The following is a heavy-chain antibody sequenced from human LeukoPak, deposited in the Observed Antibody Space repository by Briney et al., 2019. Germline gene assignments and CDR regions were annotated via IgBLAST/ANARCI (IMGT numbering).Heavy chain of an antibody. Sequence: SETLSLTCTVSGGSVSSGSYYWSWIRQPPGKGLEWIGYIYYRGSTNYNPSLRSRVTISVDMSKNQFSLKLSSVTAADTAVYYCARHYYDSSAYFNYWGQGTLVTVSS. D-gene: IGHD3-22*01. CDR3: ARHYYDSSAYFNY. J-gene: IGHJ4*02. CDR2: IYYRGST. V-gene: IGHV4-61*01. CDR1: GGSVSSGSYY.